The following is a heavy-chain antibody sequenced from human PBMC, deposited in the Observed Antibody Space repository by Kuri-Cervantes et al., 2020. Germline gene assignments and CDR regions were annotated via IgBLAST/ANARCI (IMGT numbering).Heavy chain of an antibody. CDR3: ARQDCVVVAIRLNWIDP. Sequence: SETLSLTSAVYGGSFSGYYWSWIRQPPGKELEWIGQINHSGSTNNNPSLKSRVTIPVAPTKNQFSLKLSSVTAADTAVYYCARQDCVVVAIRLNWIDPWGQGTLVTVSS. J-gene: IGHJ5*02. CDR1: GGSFSGYY. V-gene: IGHV4-34*01. D-gene: IGHD2-15*01. CDR2: INHSGST.